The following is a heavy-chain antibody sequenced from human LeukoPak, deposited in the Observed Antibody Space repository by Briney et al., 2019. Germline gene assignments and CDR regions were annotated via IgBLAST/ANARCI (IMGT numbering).Heavy chain of an antibody. D-gene: IGHD3-22*01. CDR2: ISNANGDT. Sequence: GGSLRLSCAASGFTFSNYAMSWVRQAPGKGLEWVSTISNANGDTYYADSVKGRFTISRDNSKNTLYLQMNSLRAEDTAVYYCARDASSGYYLTPDYWGQGTLVTVSS. J-gene: IGHJ4*02. CDR3: ARDASSGYYLTPDY. V-gene: IGHV3-23*01. CDR1: GFTFSNYA.